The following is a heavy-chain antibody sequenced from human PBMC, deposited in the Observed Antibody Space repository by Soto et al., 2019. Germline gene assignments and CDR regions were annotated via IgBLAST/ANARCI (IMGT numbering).Heavy chain of an antibody. V-gene: IGHV2-70*11. Sequence: SGPPLVNPTQTLTLTCTFSGFSLSTSGMCVSWIRQPPGKALEWLARIDWDDDKYYSTSLKTRLTISKDTSKNQVVLTMTNIDPVDTATYYCARIPSIAALGGTYYYYGMDVWGQGTTVTVSS. CDR2: IDWDDDK. CDR1: GFSLSTSGMC. J-gene: IGHJ6*02. CDR3: ARIPSIAALGGTYYYYGMDV. D-gene: IGHD6-6*01.